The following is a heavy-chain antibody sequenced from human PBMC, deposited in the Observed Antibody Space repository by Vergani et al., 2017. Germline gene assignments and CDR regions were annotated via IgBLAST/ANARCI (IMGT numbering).Heavy chain of an antibody. V-gene: IGHV4-59*01. CDR3: ARELWSGDYYGMDV. CDR2: IYYSGST. CDR1: GGSISSYY. D-gene: IGHD3-3*01. Sequence: QVQLQESGPGLVKPSETLSLTCTVSGGSISSYYWSWIRQPPGKGLEWIGYIYYSGSTNYNPSLKSRVTISVDTSKNQFSLKLSSVTAADTAVYYCARELWSGDYYGMDVWGQGTTVTVSS. J-gene: IGHJ6*02.